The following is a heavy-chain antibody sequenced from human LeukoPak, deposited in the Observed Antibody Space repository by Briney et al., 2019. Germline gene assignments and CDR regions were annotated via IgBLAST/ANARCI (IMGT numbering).Heavy chain of an antibody. Sequence: ASVKVSCKASGYTFTSYDTNWVRQATGQGLEWMGWMNPNSGNTGYAQKFQGRVTMTRNTSISTAYMELSSLRSEDTAVYYCSHIVVVKGALDIWGQGTMVTVSS. CDR3: SHIVVVKGALDI. CDR2: MNPNSGNT. V-gene: IGHV1-8*01. CDR1: GYTFTSYD. J-gene: IGHJ3*02. D-gene: IGHD2-21*01.